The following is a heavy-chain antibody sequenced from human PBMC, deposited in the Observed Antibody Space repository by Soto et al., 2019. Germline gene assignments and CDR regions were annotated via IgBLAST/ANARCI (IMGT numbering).Heavy chain of an antibody. J-gene: IGHJ5*02. D-gene: IGHD2-2*01. CDR3: AREADIVVVPGGGNWFDP. Sequence: QVQLQESGPGLVKPSQTLSLTCTVSGGSISSGGYYWSWIRQHPGKSLEWIGYIYYRGSTYYNPCLKSRVTRSVDTSKNQFSLKLSSVTAADTAVYYCAREADIVVVPGGGNWFDPWGQGTLVTVSS. CDR1: GGSISSGGYY. V-gene: IGHV4-31*03. CDR2: IYYRGST.